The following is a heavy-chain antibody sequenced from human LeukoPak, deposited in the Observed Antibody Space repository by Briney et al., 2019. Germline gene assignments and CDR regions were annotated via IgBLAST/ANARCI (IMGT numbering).Heavy chain of an antibody. V-gene: IGHV3-33*06. J-gene: IGHJ4*02. CDR3: AKDADFGYDSSGPTPEYYLDY. CDR2: IWYDGSNK. CDR1: GFTFSSYG. Sequence: GGSLRLSCAASGFTFSSYGMHWVRQAPGKGLEWVAVIWYDGSNKYYADSVKGRFTISRDNSKNTLYLQMNSLRAEDTAVYYCAKDADFGYDSSGPTPEYYLDYWGQGTLVTVSS. D-gene: IGHD3-22*01.